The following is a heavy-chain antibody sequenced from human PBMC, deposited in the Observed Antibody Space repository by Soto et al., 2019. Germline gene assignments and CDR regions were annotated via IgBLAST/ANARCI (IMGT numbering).Heavy chain of an antibody. CDR2: TSYDGSIK. D-gene: IGHD3-22*01. Sequence: GSLRLSCAASGFTFSSYGMHWVRQAPGKGLEWVAVTSYDGSIKYYADSVKGRFTISRDNSKNTVYLQMSSLRAGDTAVYYCAKDVGYFYYGMDVWGQGTTVTVSS. CDR3: AKDVGYFYYGMDV. CDR1: GFTFSSYG. J-gene: IGHJ6*02. V-gene: IGHV3-30*18.